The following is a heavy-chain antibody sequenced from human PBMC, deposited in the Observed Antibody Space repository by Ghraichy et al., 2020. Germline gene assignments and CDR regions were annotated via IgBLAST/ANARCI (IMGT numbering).Heavy chain of an antibody. CDR1: GFTFSSYA. CDR2: ISGSYGST. CDR3: AKGWGSGTEGTYGMDV. J-gene: IGHJ6*02. Sequence: LSLTCAASGFTFSSYAMNWVRQAPGKGLEWVSTISGSYGSTYYADSVKGRLTISRDNSKNTLFLQMNSLRAEDTAVYYCAKGWGSGTEGTYGMDVWGQGTTVTVSS. D-gene: IGHD3-16*01. V-gene: IGHV3-23*01.